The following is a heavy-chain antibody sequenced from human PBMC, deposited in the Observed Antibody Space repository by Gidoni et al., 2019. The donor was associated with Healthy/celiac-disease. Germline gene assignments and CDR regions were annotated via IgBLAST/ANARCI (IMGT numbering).Heavy chain of an antibody. J-gene: IGHJ4*02. CDR1: GFTFSSYS. Sequence: EVQLVESGGGRIMPGVSLRLSCAASGFTFSSYSMNWVRQAPGKVLEWFSSICSSISSIYYADSVKGLFTISRDNAKISLYLQSNSLTSEDPAVYYCARDRTGIRHDYWGQGTLVTVSS. CDR3: ARDRTGIRHDY. V-gene: IGHV3-21*01. CDR2: ICSSISSI. D-gene: IGHD2-2*01.